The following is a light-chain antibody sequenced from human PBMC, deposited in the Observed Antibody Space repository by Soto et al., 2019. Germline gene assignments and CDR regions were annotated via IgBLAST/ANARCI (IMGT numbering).Light chain of an antibody. V-gene: IGKV3-20*01. J-gene: IGKJ1*01. CDR2: AAS. CDR3: QQYRRSPLT. CDR1: QSISSSY. Sequence: EIVLTQSAGTLSLSPGETATLSCRASQSISSSYLAWYQQKYGQAPRLVIYAASSRAIDIPDRFTGSGSGTDFTLTISRLDPEDIAVYYCQQYRRSPLTFGQGTKVDIK.